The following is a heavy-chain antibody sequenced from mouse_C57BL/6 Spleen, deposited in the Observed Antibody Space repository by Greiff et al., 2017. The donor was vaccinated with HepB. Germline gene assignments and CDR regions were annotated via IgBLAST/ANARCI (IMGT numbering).Heavy chain of an antibody. J-gene: IGHJ2*01. CDR2: IYPSDSET. V-gene: IGHV1-61*01. D-gene: IGHD4-1*01. CDR1: GYTFTSYW. Sequence: VQLQQPGAELVRPGSSVKLSCKASGYTFTSYWMDWVKQRPGQGLEWIGNIYPSDSETHYTQKFKDKATLTVDNASSTSYMQLSSLTSEDSAVYYCARSGYYFDYWGQGTTLTVSS. CDR3: ARSGYYFDY.